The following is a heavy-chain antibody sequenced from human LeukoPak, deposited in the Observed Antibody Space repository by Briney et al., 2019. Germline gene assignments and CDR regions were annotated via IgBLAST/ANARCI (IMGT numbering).Heavy chain of an antibody. D-gene: IGHD3-22*01. J-gene: IGHJ3*02. Sequence: GGSLRLSCEASGFTFDDYGMSWVRQAPGKGLEWVSGINWNGGSTGYADSVKGRFTISRDNAKNSLYLQMNSLRAEDTALYYCASDTYYYDSSGYPTYAFDIWGQGTMVTVSS. CDR2: INWNGGST. V-gene: IGHV3-20*04. CDR3: ASDTYYYDSSGYPTYAFDI. CDR1: GFTFDDYG.